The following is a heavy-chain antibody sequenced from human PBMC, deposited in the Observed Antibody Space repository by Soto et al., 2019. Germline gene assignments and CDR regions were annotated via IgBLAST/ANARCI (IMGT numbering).Heavy chain of an antibody. CDR3: ARGEAWTDEAFDI. Sequence: QVQLVESGGGVVQPGQSLRLSCAASGFTVSNYGMHWVRQAPGKGLEWVAVIWKDGNNKYYRDSVKGRFTISRDNSKNTLERQMSSLRGEDTAVYYGARGEAWTDEAFDIWGQGTMVTVSS. CDR1: GFTVSNYG. D-gene: IGHD5-12*01. J-gene: IGHJ3*02. V-gene: IGHV3-33*01. CDR2: IWKDGNNK.